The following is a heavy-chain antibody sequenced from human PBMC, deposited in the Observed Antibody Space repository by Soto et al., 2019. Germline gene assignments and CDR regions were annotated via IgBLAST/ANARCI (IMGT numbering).Heavy chain of an antibody. Sequence: PGGSLRLSCAASGFTFSSYAMSWVRQAPGKGLEWVSAISGRGDNTYYADSVKGRFTISRDNSKNTLYLQMNSLRAEDTAVYYCAISRYSSSWYYFDYCRQGALVIV. CDR3: AISRYSSSWYYFDY. J-gene: IGHJ4*02. CDR2: ISGRGDNT. D-gene: IGHD6-13*01. V-gene: IGHV3-23*01. CDR1: GFTFSSYA.